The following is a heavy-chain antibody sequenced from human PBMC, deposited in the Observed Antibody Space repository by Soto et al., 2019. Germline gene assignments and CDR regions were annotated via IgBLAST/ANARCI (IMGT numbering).Heavy chain of an antibody. CDR1: GGTFSSYA. CDR2: IIPIFATA. Sequence: SVKDSCKASGGTFSSYAISWVRQAPGQGLEWMGGIIPIFATANYAQKFQGRVMITVDESTSTAYMELSSLRSEDTAVYYCARSVSFRYQLRKRGMDVWAQGTTVTVSS. J-gene: IGHJ6*02. D-gene: IGHD2-2*01. V-gene: IGHV1-69*13. CDR3: ARSVSFRYQLRKRGMDV.